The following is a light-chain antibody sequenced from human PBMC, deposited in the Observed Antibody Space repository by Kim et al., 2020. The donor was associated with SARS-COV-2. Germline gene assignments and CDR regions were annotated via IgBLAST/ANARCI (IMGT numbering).Light chain of an antibody. CDR1: VLARNY. J-gene: IGLJ3*02. Sequence: VTPGRKATITCAVEVLARNYARWFQRRPGQAAHLVIYKDSRRRSGIPERFSGSSSGATVTLTISGDQVDDEADYYCYYMAGKDLVFGGGTQLTVL. CDR2: KDS. CDR3: YYMAGKDLV. V-gene: IGLV3-27*01.